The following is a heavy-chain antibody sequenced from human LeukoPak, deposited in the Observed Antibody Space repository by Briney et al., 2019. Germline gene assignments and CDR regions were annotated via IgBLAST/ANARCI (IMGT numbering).Heavy chain of an antibody. V-gene: IGHV3-48*02. CDR2: ISSSSSTI. CDR3: AGDPFSELLWFGELSF. CDR1: GFTFSSYS. J-gene: IGHJ4*02. Sequence: GGSLRLSCAASGFTFSSYSMNWVRQAPGKGLEWVSYISSSSSTIYYADSVKGRFTISRDNAKNSLYLQMNSLRDEDTAVYYCAGDPFSELLWFGELSFWGQGTLVTVSS. D-gene: IGHD3-10*01.